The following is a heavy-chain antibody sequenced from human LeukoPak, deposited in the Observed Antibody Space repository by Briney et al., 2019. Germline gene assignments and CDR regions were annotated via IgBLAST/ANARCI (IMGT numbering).Heavy chain of an antibody. J-gene: IGHJ4*02. V-gene: IGHV3-7*03. Sequence: PGGSLRLSCAASGFTFRSYWMRWVRQAPGKGLEWVANIRQDGSEKNYVDSVKGRFTISRDNAKNSLHLQMNSLRAEDTAVYYCASGLELDYWGQGTLVTVSS. CDR2: IRQDGSEK. CDR3: ASGLELDY. CDR1: GFTFRSYW.